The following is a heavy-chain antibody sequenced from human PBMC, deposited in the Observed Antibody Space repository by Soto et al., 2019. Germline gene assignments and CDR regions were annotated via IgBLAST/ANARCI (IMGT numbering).Heavy chain of an antibody. V-gene: IGHV3-30*18. D-gene: IGHD5-12*01. CDR2: ISYDGSNK. Sequence: QVQLVESGGGVVQPGRSLRLSCAASGFTFSSYGMHWVRQAPGKGLEWVAVISYDGSNKYYADSVKGRFTISRDNSKNTLYLQMNSLRAEDTAVYYCAKDTVNSGYDGGYWGQGTLVTVSS. J-gene: IGHJ4*02. CDR3: AKDTVNSGYDGGY. CDR1: GFTFSSYG.